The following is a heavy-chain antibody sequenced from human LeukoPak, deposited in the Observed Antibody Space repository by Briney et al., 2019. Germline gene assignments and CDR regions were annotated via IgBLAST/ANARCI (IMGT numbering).Heavy chain of an antibody. CDR1: GFTFTRFW. CDR2: INPDGTKT. J-gene: IGHJ5*02. V-gene: IGHV3-7*01. D-gene: IGHD3-3*01. CDR3: ATAPASVDSS. Sequence: GGSLRLSCAASGFTFTRFWLTWVRQSPGKGLEWVANINPDGTKTTYVDSVEGRFAISRDNDKNSVFLLMTSLRAEDTAMYYCATAPASVDSSWGQGTLVAVSS.